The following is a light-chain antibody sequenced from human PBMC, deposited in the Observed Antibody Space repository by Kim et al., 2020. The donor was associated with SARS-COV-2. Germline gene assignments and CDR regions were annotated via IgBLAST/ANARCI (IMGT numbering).Light chain of an antibody. CDR3: QAWDSSTVV. J-gene: IGLJ2*01. Sequence: SYELTQPPSVSVSPGQTASITCSGDKLGDKYACWYQQKPGQSPVLVIYQDSKRPSGIPERFSGSNSGNTATLTISGTQAMDDAAYYCQAWDSSTVVFG. CDR1: KLGDKY. CDR2: QDS. V-gene: IGLV3-1*01.